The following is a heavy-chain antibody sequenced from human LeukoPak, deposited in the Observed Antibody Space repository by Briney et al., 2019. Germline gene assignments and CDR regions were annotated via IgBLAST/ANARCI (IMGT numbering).Heavy chain of an antibody. CDR1: GFTFSTFA. V-gene: IGHV3-23*01. CDR2: ITDSGGGT. Sequence: GGSLRLSCAASGFTFSTFAMSWVRQAPGKGLEWVSSITDSGGGTYYADSVKGRFTISRDNSKNTLYLQMNGLRAEDTALYYCAKRSALEMPTIKAFGQWGQGTLVTVSS. CDR3: AKRSALEMPTIKAFGQ. J-gene: IGHJ4*02. D-gene: IGHD5-24*01.